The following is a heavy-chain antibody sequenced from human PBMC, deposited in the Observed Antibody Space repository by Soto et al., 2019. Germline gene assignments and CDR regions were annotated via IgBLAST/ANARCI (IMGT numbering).Heavy chain of an antibody. CDR1: GYTFTGYY. CDR2: INPNSGGT. CDR3: ARGGQGGLTQDYYMDV. D-gene: IGHD1-26*01. V-gene: IGHV1-2*04. Sequence: ASVKVSCKASGYTFTGYYMHWVRQAPGQGLEWMGWINPNSGGTNYAQKFQGWVTMTRDTSISTAYMELSRLRSDDTAVYYCARGGQGGLTQDYYMDVWGKGTTVTVSS. J-gene: IGHJ6*03.